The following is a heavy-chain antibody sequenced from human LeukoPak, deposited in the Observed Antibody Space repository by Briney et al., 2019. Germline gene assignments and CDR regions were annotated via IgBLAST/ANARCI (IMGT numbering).Heavy chain of an antibody. J-gene: IGHJ2*01. V-gene: IGHV3-23*01. CDR2: IIVSGGIP. D-gene: IGHD6-6*01. Sequence: PGGSLRLSCAASGFTFSSYAMSWVRQAPGKGLEWVSGIIVSGGIPYSADSVKGRFTISRDNAKNSLYLQMNSLRAADTAVYYCARWGLYSSSSGVRTWFFNVWGRGTLVTVSS. CDR3: ARWGLYSSSSGVRTWFFNV. CDR1: GFTFSSYA.